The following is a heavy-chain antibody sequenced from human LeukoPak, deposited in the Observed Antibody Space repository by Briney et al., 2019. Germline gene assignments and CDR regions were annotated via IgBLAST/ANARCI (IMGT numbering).Heavy chain of an antibody. Sequence: GGSLRLSCAASGFTFSSYSMSWVRQAPGKGLVWVSRIQGDGSDTTYADSVKGRFTISRDNAKNTLFLQMNSLRDEDTAVYYCVSNTLIIAAAFYDSWGQGTLVTVSS. CDR3: VSNTLIIAAAFYDS. D-gene: IGHD6-13*01. V-gene: IGHV3-74*01. CDR2: IQGDGSDT. CDR1: GFTFSSYS. J-gene: IGHJ4*02.